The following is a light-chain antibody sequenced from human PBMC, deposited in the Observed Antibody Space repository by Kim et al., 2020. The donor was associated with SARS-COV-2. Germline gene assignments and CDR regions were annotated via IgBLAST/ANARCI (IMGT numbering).Light chain of an antibody. V-gene: IGLV4-69*01. J-gene: IGLJ3*02. Sequence: ASVKLTCTLSSGNSSYAIAWHQQQPEEGPRYLMKLNSDGSHSKGDGIPDRFSGSSSGAERYLTISSLQSEDEADYYCQTWGTGIWVFGGGTQLTVL. CDR2: LNSDGSH. CDR1: SGNSSYA. CDR3: QTWGTGIWV.